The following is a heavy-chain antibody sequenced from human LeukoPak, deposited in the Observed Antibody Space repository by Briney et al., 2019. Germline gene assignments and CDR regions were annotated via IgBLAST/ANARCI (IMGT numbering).Heavy chain of an antibody. D-gene: IGHD6-25*01. CDR2: IRYDGSDK. J-gene: IGHJ4*02. Sequence: GGSLRLSCAASGLSFSTYGMHWVRQVPGKGLEWVSFIRYDGSDKYSPDSVKGRFTISRDNTKNTLYLQMNSLRPEDTAVYYCARDGASGYNSDFYFDYWGLGVLVTVSS. V-gene: IGHV3-30*02. CDR3: ARDGASGYNSDFYFDY. CDR1: GLSFSTYG.